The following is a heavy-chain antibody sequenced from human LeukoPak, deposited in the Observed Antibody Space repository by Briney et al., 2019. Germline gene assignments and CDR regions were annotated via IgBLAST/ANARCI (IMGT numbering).Heavy chain of an antibody. CDR2: INHSGST. J-gene: IGHJ6*03. D-gene: IGHD6-13*01. CDR1: GGSFSGYY. CDR3: ARGARSWYDEDLGYYNYYYMDV. Sequence: PSETLSLTCAVYGGSFSGYYWSWIGQPPGKGLEWIGEINHSGSTNYNPSLKSRVTISVDTSKNQFSLQLNSVTPEDSAVYYCARGARSWYDEDLGYYNYYYMDVWGKGTTVTISS. V-gene: IGHV4-34*01.